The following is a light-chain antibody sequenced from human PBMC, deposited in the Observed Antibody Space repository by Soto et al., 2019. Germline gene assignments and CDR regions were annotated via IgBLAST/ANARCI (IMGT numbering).Light chain of an antibody. J-gene: IGLJ1*01. CDR2: EVT. CDR1: SSDVGGYNY. Sequence: QSVLTQPASVSGSPGQSITISCTGTSSDVGGYNYVPWYQQHPGKAPKLIIYEVTDRPSGVSNRFSGSKSGNTASLTISGLQAEDEAEYYCSSYTNINTRACVFGTGTKVTVL. V-gene: IGLV2-14*01. CDR3: SSYTNINTRACV.